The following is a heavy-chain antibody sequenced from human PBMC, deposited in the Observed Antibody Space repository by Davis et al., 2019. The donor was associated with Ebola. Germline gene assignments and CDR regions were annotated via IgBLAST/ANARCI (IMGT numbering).Heavy chain of an antibody. J-gene: IGHJ4*02. Sequence: PGGSLRLSCAASGFTFSSYGMHWVRQAPGKGLEWVAVISYDGSNKYYADSVKGRFTISRDNSKNTLYLQMNSLRAEDTAVYYCARGPPSWFRPQYYFDYWGQGTLVTVSS. D-gene: IGHD3-10*01. CDR2: ISYDGSNK. CDR1: GFTFSSYG. CDR3: ARGPPSWFRPQYYFDY. V-gene: IGHV3-30*03.